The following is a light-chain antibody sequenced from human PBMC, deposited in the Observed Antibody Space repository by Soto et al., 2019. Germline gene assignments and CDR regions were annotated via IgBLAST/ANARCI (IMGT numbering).Light chain of an antibody. J-gene: IGKJ4*01. V-gene: IGKV3-20*01. CDR2: GAS. CDR3: QQYGSPLT. CDR1: QSVSSSY. Sequence: EIVLTQSPGTLSLSPGERATLSCRASQSVSSSYLAWYQQKPGQAPRLLIYGASSRATDIPDRFSGSASGTDFTLTISRLEPEDFAVYYCQQYGSPLTFGGGTKVDIK.